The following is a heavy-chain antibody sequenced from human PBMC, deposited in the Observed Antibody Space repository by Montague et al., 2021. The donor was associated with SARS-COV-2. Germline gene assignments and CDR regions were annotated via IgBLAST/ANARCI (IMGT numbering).Heavy chain of an antibody. Sequence: SDTLSLTRTVSGDSTSCPNCYWGWIRQPPGKGLDWIGTIYNSGTTYYNPSLKSRLTISIDTSKNQFSLKLSSVTAADTAVYYCARHRNYGDHSLDNWFHPWGQGTPVTVSS. CDR2: IYNSGTT. CDR1: GDSTSCPNCY. D-gene: IGHD4-17*01. J-gene: IGHJ5*02. V-gene: IGHV4-39*01. CDR3: ARHRNYGDHSLDNWFHP.